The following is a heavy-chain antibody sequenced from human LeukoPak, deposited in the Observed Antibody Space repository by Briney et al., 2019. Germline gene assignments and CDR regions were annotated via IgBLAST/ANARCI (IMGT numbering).Heavy chain of an antibody. Sequence: TSQTLSLTCAISGDSVSSNSAAWNWIRQSPSRGLEWLGRTYYRSKWYNDYAVSVKSRITINPDTSKNQFSLQLNSVTPEDTAVYYCARRGGDARSEGNYWFDPWGQGTLVTVSS. CDR3: ARRGGDARSEGNYWFDP. CDR2: TYYRSKWYN. V-gene: IGHV6-1*01. D-gene: IGHD1-7*01. CDR1: GDSVSSNSAA. J-gene: IGHJ5*02.